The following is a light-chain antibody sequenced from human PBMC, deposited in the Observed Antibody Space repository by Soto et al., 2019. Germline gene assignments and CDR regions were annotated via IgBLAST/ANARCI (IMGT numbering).Light chain of an antibody. CDR2: DVS. CDR3: SSYTSSSTPVV. Sequence: QSALTQPASVSGSPGQSITISCTGTSSDIGGYNYVSWYQQLPGKAPKLMIHDVSNRPSGVSDRFSGSKSGNTASLTISGLQAEDEADYYCSSYTSSSTPVVFGGGTKLTVL. V-gene: IGLV2-14*03. CDR1: SSDIGGYNY. J-gene: IGLJ2*01.